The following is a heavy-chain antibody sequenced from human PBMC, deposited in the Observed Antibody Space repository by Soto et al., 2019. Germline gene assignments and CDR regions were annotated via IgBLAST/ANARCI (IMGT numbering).Heavy chain of an antibody. Sequence: EVQLVESGGGLVKPGGSLRLSCAASGFTFNSYSMNWVRQAPGKGLEWVSSISSSSSYIYYADSVKGRFTISRDNAKNSLYLQMNSLRAADTAVYYCASFRDYGDYGDAFDIWGQGTMVTVSS. CDR2: ISSSSSYI. V-gene: IGHV3-21*01. CDR3: ASFRDYGDYGDAFDI. CDR1: GFTFNSYS. J-gene: IGHJ3*02. D-gene: IGHD4-17*01.